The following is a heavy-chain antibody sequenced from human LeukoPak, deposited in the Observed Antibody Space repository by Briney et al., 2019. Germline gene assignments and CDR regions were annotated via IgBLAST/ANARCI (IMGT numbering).Heavy chain of an antibody. CDR2: IYNSGKT. Sequence: SETLSLTCTVSGGSISTYYWTWIRQPPGKGLEWIGYIYNSGKTNYNPSLKSRVTISADTSKSQFSLKLGSVTAADTAVHYCARDHGSGYFYDYWDQGTLVTVSS. D-gene: IGHD3-22*01. J-gene: IGHJ4*02. CDR1: GGSISTYY. CDR3: ARDHGSGYFYDY. V-gene: IGHV4-59*01.